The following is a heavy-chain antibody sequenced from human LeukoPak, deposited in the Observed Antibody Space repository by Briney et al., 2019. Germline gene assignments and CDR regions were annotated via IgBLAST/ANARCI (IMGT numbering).Heavy chain of an antibody. CDR1: GLTFSGYW. Sequence: PGGSLRLSCAASGLTFSGYWLYWVRQAPGKGLVWVARIDNDGSSTRYADSVKGRFTISRDNAKHPLYLQMNSLRPEDTAVYYCAGGYSASGRSYWGQGTLVTVSS. CDR2: IDNDGSST. D-gene: IGHD3-10*01. CDR3: AGGYSASGRSY. V-gene: IGHV3-74*01. J-gene: IGHJ4*02.